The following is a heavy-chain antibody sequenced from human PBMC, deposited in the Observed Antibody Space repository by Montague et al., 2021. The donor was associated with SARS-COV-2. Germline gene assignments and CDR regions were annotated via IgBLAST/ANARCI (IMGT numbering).Heavy chain of an antibody. Sequence: SLRLACAASGFTFSSYGMHWVRQAPGKGLEWVAVISYDGSNKYYADSVKGRFTISRDNSKNTLYLQMNSLRAEDTAVYYCAKDFMSLMVHAMVYYYYGMDVWGQGTTVTVSS. V-gene: IGHV3-30*18. D-gene: IGHD2-8*01. CDR1: GFTFSSYG. CDR3: AKDFMSLMVHAMVYYYYGMDV. J-gene: IGHJ6*02. CDR2: ISYDGSNK.